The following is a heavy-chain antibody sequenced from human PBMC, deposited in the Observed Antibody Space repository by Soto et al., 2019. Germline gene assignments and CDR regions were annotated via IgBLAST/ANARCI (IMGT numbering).Heavy chain of an antibody. CDR1: GFSFSDYS. Sequence: EVQLVESGGGLVKPGGSLRLSCAASGFSFSDYSMNWVRQAPGKGLEWVSSISGSSTDIYYADSLKGRFTVSRDKAEKSLYLQMNSLRAAATAVYYCARDGAYCSGTGCRDYYHYMDVGGKWTTVTVSS. D-gene: IGHD2-2*01. CDR3: ARDGAYCSGTGCRDYYHYMDV. CDR2: ISGSSTDI. J-gene: IGHJ6*03. V-gene: IGHV3-21*01.